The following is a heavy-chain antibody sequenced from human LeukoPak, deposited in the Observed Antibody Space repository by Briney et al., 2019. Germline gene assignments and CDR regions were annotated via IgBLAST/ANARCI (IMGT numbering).Heavy chain of an antibody. Sequence: PGGSLRLSCAASEFTFVRYAMNWVRQAPGKGLEWVAVIWYDGSNKYYADSVKGRFTISRDNSKNTLYLQMNSLRAEDTAVYYCAKGGGRECSSTSCYRWGPHYYYYMDVWGKGITVTVSS. D-gene: IGHD2-2*01. V-gene: IGHV3-33*06. CDR1: EFTFVRYA. CDR2: IWYDGSNK. CDR3: AKGGGRECSSTSCYRWGPHYYYYMDV. J-gene: IGHJ6*03.